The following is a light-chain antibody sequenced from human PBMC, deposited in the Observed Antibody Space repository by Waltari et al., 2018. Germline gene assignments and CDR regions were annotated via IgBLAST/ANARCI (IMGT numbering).Light chain of an antibody. J-gene: IGLJ2*01. CDR1: SSDTGSDNL. Sequence: QSALTQPASVSGSPGQSITISCSGISSDTGSDNLVSWYQQHPDRAPQLNVYETTKRRSGVPNRFSGSKSANTASLALSGIQAEDEAEYYCCSSGESGTVIFGRGTKLTVL. CDR2: ETT. CDR3: CSSGESGTVI. V-gene: IGLV2-23*02.